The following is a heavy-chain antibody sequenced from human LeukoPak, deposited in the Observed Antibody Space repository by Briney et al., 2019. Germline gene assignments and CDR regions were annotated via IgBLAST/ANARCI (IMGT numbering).Heavy chain of an antibody. D-gene: IGHD5-12*01. J-gene: IGHJ4*02. Sequence: GGPLRFSCAASGFTFSSYAMSWVRQAPGKGLEWVSAISGSGGSTYYADSVKGRFTISRDNSKNTLYLQMNSLRAEDTAVYYCAGTQGVATMVDYWGQGTLVTVSS. CDR2: ISGSGGST. CDR1: GFTFSSYA. CDR3: AGTQGVATMVDY. V-gene: IGHV3-23*01.